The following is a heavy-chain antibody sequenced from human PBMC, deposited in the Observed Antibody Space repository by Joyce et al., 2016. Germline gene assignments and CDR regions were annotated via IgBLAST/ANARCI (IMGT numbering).Heavy chain of an antibody. CDR3: AIYVGHFYYMGV. CDR2: ISYDGSDK. V-gene: IGHV3-30*03. J-gene: IGHJ6*03. Sequence: QVQLVESGGGVVQPGRSLRLSCAASGFIFSNYGMHWVRQAPGKGLEGVALISYDGSDKYYVDSVKGRFTISRDNSKNALYLQMSNVRAEDTAMYFCAIYVGHFYYMGVWGKGTTVTVSS. D-gene: IGHD3-16*01. CDR1: GFIFSNYG.